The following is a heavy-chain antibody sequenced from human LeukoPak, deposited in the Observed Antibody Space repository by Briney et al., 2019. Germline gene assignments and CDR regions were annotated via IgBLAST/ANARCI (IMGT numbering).Heavy chain of an antibody. CDR1: GFTFSSYA. CDR2: ISGSGGST. CDR3: AKVDSSGYYYPFDY. Sequence: GGSLRLSYAASGFTFSSYAMSWVRQAPGKGLEWVSAISGSGGSTYYADSVKGRFTISRDNSKNTLYLQMNSLRAEDTAVYYCAKVDSSGYYYPFDYWGQGTLVTVSS. V-gene: IGHV3-23*01. D-gene: IGHD3-22*01. J-gene: IGHJ4*02.